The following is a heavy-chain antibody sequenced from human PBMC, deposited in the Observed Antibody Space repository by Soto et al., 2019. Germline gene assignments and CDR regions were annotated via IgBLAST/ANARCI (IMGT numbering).Heavy chain of an antibody. V-gene: IGHV6-1*01. J-gene: IGHJ3*02. CDR2: TLYRSKWYN. Sequence: PSQTLSLTCAISGDSVSNNSATWNWIRQSPSRGLVWLGRTLYRSKWYNEYAVSVTSRITINPDTSKNQFSLQLNSVTPEDTAVYYCARAMVRGHRALGVDIWGQGTRVTVSS. CDR3: ARAMVRGHRALGVDI. D-gene: IGHD3-10*01. CDR1: GDSVSNNSAT.